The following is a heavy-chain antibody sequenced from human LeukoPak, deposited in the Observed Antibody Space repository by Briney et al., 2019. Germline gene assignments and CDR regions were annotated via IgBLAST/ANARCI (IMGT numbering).Heavy chain of an antibody. CDR2: IIPILGIA. D-gene: IGHD1-14*01. Sequence: SVKVSCKASGGTFSSYAISWVRQAPGQGLEWMGRIIPILGIANYAQKFQGRVTITADKSTSTAYMELSSLRSEDTAVYYCARDGDKPGDWDYWGQGTLVTVSS. V-gene: IGHV1-69*04. CDR1: GGTFSSYA. J-gene: IGHJ4*02. CDR3: ARDGDKPGDWDY.